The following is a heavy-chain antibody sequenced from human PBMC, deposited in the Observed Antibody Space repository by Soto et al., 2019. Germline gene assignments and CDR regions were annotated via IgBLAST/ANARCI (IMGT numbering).Heavy chain of an antibody. CDR3: ARDHSMVRGEYYFDY. CDR2: ISSSSSYI. CDR1: GFTFSSYS. J-gene: IGHJ4*02. D-gene: IGHD3-10*01. V-gene: IGHV3-21*01. Sequence: EVQLVESGGGLVKPGGSLRLSCAASGFTFSSYSMNWVRQAPGKGLEWVSSISSSSSYIYYADSVKGRFTISRDNAKNSLYLQMNSLRAEDTAVYYCARDHSMVRGEYYFDYWGQGTLVTVSS.